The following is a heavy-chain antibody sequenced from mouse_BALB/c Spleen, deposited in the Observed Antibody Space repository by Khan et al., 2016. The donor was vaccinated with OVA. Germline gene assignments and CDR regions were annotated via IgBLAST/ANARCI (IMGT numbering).Heavy chain of an antibody. J-gene: IGHJ3*01. CDR1: GYSITSDYA. CDR2: ISYSGNI. CDR3: TGGRAY. V-gene: IGHV3-2*02. Sequence: EVQLQESGPGLVKPSQSLSLTCTVTGYSITSDYAWNWIRQFPGNKLEWMGYISYSGNISYTPSLKSRISITRDTSKNQFFLQLSSVTTEDTATYYCTGGRAYWGQETLVTVSA. D-gene: IGHD3-3*01.